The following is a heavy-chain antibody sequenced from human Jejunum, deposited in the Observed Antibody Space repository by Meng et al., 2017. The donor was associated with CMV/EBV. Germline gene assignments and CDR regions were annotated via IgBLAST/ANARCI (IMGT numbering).Heavy chain of an antibody. Sequence: CTVSGFSFSNYDMHWVRQAPGKGLEWVALMSYDGYNKYYADSLKGRFTVSRDSSKKTVYLQMNTLRTEDTAMYYCARQYGYRNHFDYWGQGTLVTVSS. V-gene: IGHV3-30-3*01. CDR2: MSYDGYNK. D-gene: IGHD5-24*01. CDR3: ARQYGYRNHFDY. J-gene: IGHJ4*02. CDR1: GFSFSNYD.